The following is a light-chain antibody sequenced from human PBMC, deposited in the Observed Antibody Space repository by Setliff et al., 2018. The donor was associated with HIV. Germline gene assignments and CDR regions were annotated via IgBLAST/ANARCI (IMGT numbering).Light chain of an antibody. CDR3: CSNTGSNSDV. CDR2: QAS. Sequence: QSALTQPAPVSGSPGQSITISCTGTSSDVGRYNLVSWYQQHPGKAPKLMIYQASKRPSGVSNRFSGSKSGNTASLTISGLQAEDEADYYCCSNTGSNSDVFGTGTKVTVL. J-gene: IGLJ1*01. CDR1: SSDVGRYNL. V-gene: IGLV2-23*01.